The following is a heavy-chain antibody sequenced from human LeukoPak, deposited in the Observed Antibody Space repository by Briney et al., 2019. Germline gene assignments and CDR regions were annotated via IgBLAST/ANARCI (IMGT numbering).Heavy chain of an antibody. Sequence: GGPLRLSCAASGLPFSEYAMSWVRQVPGMGLEWVSTIGVSGGSTNYADSVRGRFTISRDNSKNTLYLQINSLRADDTAVYYCAKGRVGTNGVLEHWGQGTLVTVSS. CDR2: IGVSGGST. V-gene: IGHV3-23*01. D-gene: IGHD1-26*01. J-gene: IGHJ1*01. CDR1: GLPFSEYA. CDR3: AKGRVGTNGVLEH.